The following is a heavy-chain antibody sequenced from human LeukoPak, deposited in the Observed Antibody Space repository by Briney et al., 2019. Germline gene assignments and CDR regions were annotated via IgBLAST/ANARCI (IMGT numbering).Heavy chain of an antibody. CDR1: GGSISSGGYY. CDR3: ARAGQLPFDY. V-gene: IGHV4-31*03. CDR2: IYYSGST. Sequence: SQTLSLTCTVSGGSISSGGYYWSWIRQHPGKGLEWIGYIYYSGSTYYNPSLKSRFTISVDTSKNQFSLKLSSVTAADTAVYYCARAGQLPFDYWGQGTLVTVSS. D-gene: IGHD2-2*01. J-gene: IGHJ4*02.